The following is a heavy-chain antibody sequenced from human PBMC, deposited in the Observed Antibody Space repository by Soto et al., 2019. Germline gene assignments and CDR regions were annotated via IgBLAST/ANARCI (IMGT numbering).Heavy chain of an antibody. V-gene: IGHV4-59*01. D-gene: IGHD6-13*01. Sequence: PSSTLSLTCSVSGGSIAYYYRSCIRQPPGKGLEWIGYISDSGSTEYNPSLRSRVTISVDTSKNQFSLELNSVTAADTAEYYCESDSTTWVPYYGIDVWGQGTTVTVSS. CDR3: ESDSTTWVPYYGIDV. CDR2: ISDSGST. CDR1: GGSIAYYY. J-gene: IGHJ6*02.